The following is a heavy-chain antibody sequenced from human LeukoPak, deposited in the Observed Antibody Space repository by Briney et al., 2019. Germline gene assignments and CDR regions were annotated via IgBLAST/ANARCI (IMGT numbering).Heavy chain of an antibody. CDR1: CGSFSGYY. Sequence: SETLSLTCALYCGSFSGYYWSWTRQPPGKGLEWIGEINHSGSTNYNPSLKRRVTISVDTSKNQFSLKLSSVTAADTAVYYCARGRSGSSHYYMDVWGKGTTVTVSS. V-gene: IGHV4-34*01. D-gene: IGHD6-6*01. CDR2: INHSGST. CDR3: ARGRSGSSHYYMDV. J-gene: IGHJ6*03.